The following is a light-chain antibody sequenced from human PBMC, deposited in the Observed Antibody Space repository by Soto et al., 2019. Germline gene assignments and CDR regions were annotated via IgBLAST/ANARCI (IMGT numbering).Light chain of an antibody. J-gene: IGKJ4*01. CDR1: QEIGGY. CDR2: AAS. Sequence: DIQMTQSPSSLAASVGGRVTITCRASQEIGGYLNWYQQKPGKAPELLIYAASSLQSGVPSRFIGSGSGTEFTLTITSLQPEDFATYYCQQSYGSPELTFGGGTKVDIK. CDR3: QQSYGSPELT. V-gene: IGKV1-39*01.